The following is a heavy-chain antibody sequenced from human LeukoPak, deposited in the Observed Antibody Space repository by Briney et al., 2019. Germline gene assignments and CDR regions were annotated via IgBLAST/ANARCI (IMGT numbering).Heavy chain of an antibody. CDR3: AKDGGWLYYNH. D-gene: IGHD3-22*01. V-gene: IGHV3-23*01. J-gene: IGHJ4*02. CDR2: ISPGGEIH. CDR1: GFTFRIHG. Sequence: GTLRLSCAASGFTFRIHGMNWVRQAPGKGLEWVSGISPGGEIHYYADSVKGRFTISRDNSKGTVSLQMHSLRAEDTATYYCAKDGGWLYYNHWGQGTLVTVSS.